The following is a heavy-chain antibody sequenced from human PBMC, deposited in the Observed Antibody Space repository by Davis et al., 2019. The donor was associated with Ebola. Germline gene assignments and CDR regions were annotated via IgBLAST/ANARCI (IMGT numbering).Heavy chain of an antibody. V-gene: IGHV1-69*13. CDR2: IIPIFGTA. Sequence: SSVTVSCQASLGTFSSYAISWVRQAPGQGLEWMGGIIPIFGTANYAQKFQGRVTITADESTSTAYMELRSLRSEDTAVYYCARARGYYYGMDVWGQGTTVTVSS. CDR1: LGTFSSYA. CDR3: ARARGYYYGMDV. J-gene: IGHJ6*02.